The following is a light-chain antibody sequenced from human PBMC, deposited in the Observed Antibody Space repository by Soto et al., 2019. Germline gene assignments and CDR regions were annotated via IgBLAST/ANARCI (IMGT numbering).Light chain of an antibody. CDR1: TSNIGSNT. V-gene: IGLV1-44*01. CDR3: ATWDVSMNGYV. CDR2: SNN. Sequence: QSVLTQPPSASGTPVQRVTISCSGSTSNIGSNTITWYQQLPGTAPKLLIYSNNKRPSGVPDRFSGSKSGTSASLAISGLQYEDEADYYCATWDVSMNGYVFGPGTKLTVL. J-gene: IGLJ1*01.